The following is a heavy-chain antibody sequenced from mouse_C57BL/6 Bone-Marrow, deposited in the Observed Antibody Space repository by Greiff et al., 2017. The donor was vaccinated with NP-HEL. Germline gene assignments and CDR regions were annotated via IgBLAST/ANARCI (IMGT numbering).Heavy chain of an antibody. CDR2: INPNNGGT. V-gene: IGHV1-22*01. CDR3: ARGTGSSPYYYAMDY. J-gene: IGHJ4*01. Sequence: VQLQQSGPELVKPGASVKMSCKASGYTFTDYNMHWVKQSHGKSLEWIGYINPNNGGTSYNQKFKGKATLTVNKSSSTAYMELRSLTSEDSAVYYCARGTGSSPYYYAMDYWGQGTSVTVSS. CDR1: GYTFTDYN. D-gene: IGHD1-1*01.